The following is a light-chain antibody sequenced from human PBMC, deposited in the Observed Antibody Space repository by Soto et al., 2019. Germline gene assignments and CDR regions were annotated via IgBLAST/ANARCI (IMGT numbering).Light chain of an antibody. J-gene: IGLJ2*01. CDR2: DVT. CDR1: SSDIGGYNF. Sequence: QSALTQPASVSGSPGQSITISCTGTSSDIGGYNFVSLYQQHPGKAPKLMFYDVTNRPSGVSNRFSGSKSGNTASLTISGLQAEDAAVYYCSSYTSTNTVVFGGGTKLTVL. V-gene: IGLV2-14*03. CDR3: SSYTSTNTVV.